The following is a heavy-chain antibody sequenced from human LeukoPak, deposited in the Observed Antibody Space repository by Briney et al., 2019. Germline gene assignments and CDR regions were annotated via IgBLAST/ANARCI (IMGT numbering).Heavy chain of an antibody. D-gene: IGHD5-18*01. J-gene: IGHJ3*02. V-gene: IGHV3-9*01. CDR2: ISWNSGSI. Sequence: PGGSLRLSCAASGFTFSSYAMHWVRQAPGKGLEWVTGISWNSGSIGYADSAKGRFTISRDNAKNSLYLQMNSLRAEDTALYYCAKGYAFDIWGQGTMVTVSS. CDR1: GFTFSSYA. CDR3: AKGYAFDI.